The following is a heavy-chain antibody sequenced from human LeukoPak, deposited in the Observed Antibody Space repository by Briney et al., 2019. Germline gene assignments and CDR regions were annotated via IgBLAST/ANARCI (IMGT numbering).Heavy chain of an antibody. Sequence: GGSLRLSCAASGFTFSSYWMHWVRQAPGKGLVWVSRINSDGSTTSYADSVKGRFTISRDNAKNTLYLQMNSLRAEDTAVYYCAKDAYSSSGLYYFDYWGQGTLVTVSS. J-gene: IGHJ4*02. CDR2: INSDGSTT. CDR3: AKDAYSSSGLYYFDY. CDR1: GFTFSSYW. V-gene: IGHV3-74*01. D-gene: IGHD6-13*01.